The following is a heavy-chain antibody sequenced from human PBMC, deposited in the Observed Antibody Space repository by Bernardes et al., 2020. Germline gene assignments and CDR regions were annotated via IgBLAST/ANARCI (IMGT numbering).Heavy chain of an antibody. J-gene: IGHJ3*02. Sequence: ASVKVSCQASGNPFTTYALICVRQAPGQGLEWMGWISGYGVNTNYAQKFQGRVTMTTDTSTNTAYMELRSLRSDDTAVYYCARELQVKGEVAFDIWGQGTMVTVSS. CDR1: GNPFTTYA. CDR2: ISGYGVNT. D-gene: IGHD3-16*01. CDR3: ARELQVKGEVAFDI. V-gene: IGHV1-18*01.